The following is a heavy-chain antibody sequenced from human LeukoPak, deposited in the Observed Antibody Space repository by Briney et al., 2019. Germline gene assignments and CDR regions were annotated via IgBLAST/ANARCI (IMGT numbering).Heavy chain of an antibody. J-gene: IGHJ4*02. V-gene: IGHV3-48*03. D-gene: IGHD5-12*01. CDR2: ISSSGSTI. Sequence: PGGSLRLSCAASGFTFSSYDMNWVRQAPGKGLEWVSYISSSGSTIYYADSVRGRFTISRDNAKNSLYLQMNSLRDEDTAVYYCARSQGFSGYGSYFDYWGQGTLVTVSA. CDR1: GFTFSSYD. CDR3: ARSQGFSGYGSYFDY.